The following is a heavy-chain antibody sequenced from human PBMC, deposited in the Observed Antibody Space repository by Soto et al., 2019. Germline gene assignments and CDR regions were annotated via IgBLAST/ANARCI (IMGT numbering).Heavy chain of an antibody. CDR1: GDSFNDYY. CDR2: INPNGGGT. Sequence: VQLVQSGAEVKKPGASVKVSCKTSGDSFNDYYIHWVRQAPGQGVEWMGWINPNGGGTKYAQRFQGRVTVTRDTSIRTVYMELSSLRSDDTAVYYCARESGGATATLDYYYFYMDVWGKGTTVTVSS. V-gene: IGHV1-2*02. J-gene: IGHJ6*03. CDR3: ARESGGATATLDYYYFYMDV. D-gene: IGHD5-12*01.